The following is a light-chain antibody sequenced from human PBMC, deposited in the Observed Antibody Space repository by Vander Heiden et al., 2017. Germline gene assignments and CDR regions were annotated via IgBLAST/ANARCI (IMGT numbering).Light chain of an antibody. CDR2: DVS. V-gene: IGLV2-14*01. J-gene: IGLJ3*02. Sequence: QSALTQPASVSGSPGQSITISCTGTSSDVGGYNYVSWYQQHPGKAPKRMIYDVSNRPSGVSNRFSGSKSGNTASLTISGLQAEDEADYYCSSYTSSSTPVFGGGTKLTGL. CDR3: SSYTSSSTPV. CDR1: SSDVGGYNY.